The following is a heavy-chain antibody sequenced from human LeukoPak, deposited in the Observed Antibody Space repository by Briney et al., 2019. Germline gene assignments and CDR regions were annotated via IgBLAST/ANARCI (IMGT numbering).Heavy chain of an antibody. CDR3: EKGLKYCSSTSCPVPFDY. V-gene: IGHV3-23*01. J-gene: IGHJ4*02. CDR1: GFTFSSYA. Sequence: GGSLRLSCAASGFTFSSYAMSWVRQAPGKGLEWVSAISGSGGSTYYADSVKGRFTISRDNSKNTLYLQMNSLRAEDTAVYYCEKGLKYCSSTSCPVPFDYWGQGTLVTVSS. CDR2: ISGSGGST. D-gene: IGHD2-2*01.